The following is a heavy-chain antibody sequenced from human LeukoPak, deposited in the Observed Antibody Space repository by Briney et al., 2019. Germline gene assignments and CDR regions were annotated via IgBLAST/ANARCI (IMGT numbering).Heavy chain of an antibody. CDR2: ISYDGNSK. CDR3: AKDYSSSSLHFDY. V-gene: IGHV3-30*18. Sequence: GRSLRLSCAASGFTFFEYAMHWVRQAPGKGLEWVALISYDGNSKYYADSVKGRFTISKDNSKNTLYLQMNSLRADDTAVYYFAKDYSSSSLHFDYWGQGTLVTVSS. J-gene: IGHJ4*02. D-gene: IGHD6-13*01. CDR1: GFTFFEYA.